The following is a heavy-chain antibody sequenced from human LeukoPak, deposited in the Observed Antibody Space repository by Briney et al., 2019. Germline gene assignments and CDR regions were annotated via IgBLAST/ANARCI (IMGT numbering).Heavy chain of an antibody. Sequence: PGGSLRLSCAASGFKYATYWMNWVRQAPGKGLEWVANIKQDGSEKYYVDSVKGQFTISRDNAKNSLYLQMNSLRAEDTAVYYCARDDCSSISCYHNWFDPWGQGTLVTVSS. CDR2: IKQDGSEK. D-gene: IGHD2-2*01. CDR1: GFKYATYW. J-gene: IGHJ5*02. V-gene: IGHV3-7*01. CDR3: ARDDCSSISCYHNWFDP.